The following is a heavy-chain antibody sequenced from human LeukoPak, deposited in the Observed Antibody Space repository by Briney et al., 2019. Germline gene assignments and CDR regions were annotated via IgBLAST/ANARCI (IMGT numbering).Heavy chain of an antibody. Sequence: GGSLRLSCAASGFTFTNYAMSWVRQAPGKGLVWVSRINSDGSSTSYADSVKGRFTISRDNAKNTLYLQMNSLRAEDTAVYYCARERGDFWSGYYTSLGYWGQGTLVTVSS. V-gene: IGHV3-74*01. CDR1: GFTFTNYA. J-gene: IGHJ4*02. CDR2: INSDGSST. D-gene: IGHD3-3*01. CDR3: ARERGDFWSGYYTSLGY.